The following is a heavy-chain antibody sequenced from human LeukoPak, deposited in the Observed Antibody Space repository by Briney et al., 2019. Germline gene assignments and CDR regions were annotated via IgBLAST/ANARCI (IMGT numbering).Heavy chain of an antibody. V-gene: IGHV1-46*01. Sequence: ASVKVSCKASGYSFTSHYMHWVRQAPGQGLEWMGLINPSGSSTLYAQKFQGRVTMTRDMSTTTDYMELSSLRSEDTAVYYCARVAVGWDGDYAFDYWGQGTLVTVSS. CDR3: ARVAVGWDGDYAFDY. CDR1: GYSFTSHY. J-gene: IGHJ4*02. CDR2: INPSGSST. D-gene: IGHD4-17*01.